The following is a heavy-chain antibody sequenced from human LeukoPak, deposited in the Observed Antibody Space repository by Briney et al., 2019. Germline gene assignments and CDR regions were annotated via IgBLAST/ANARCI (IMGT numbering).Heavy chain of an antibody. V-gene: IGHV1-46*01. CDR3: AREGDSRTDFDY. J-gene: IGHJ4*02. CDR2: INPSGGST. CDR1: GYTFTSYY. D-gene: IGHD2-21*02. Sequence: ASVKVSCXASGYTFTSYYMHWVRLAPGQGLEWMGIINPSGGSTSYAQKFQGRVTMTRDTSTSTVYMELSSLRSEDTAVYYCAREGDSRTDFDYWGQGTLVTVSS.